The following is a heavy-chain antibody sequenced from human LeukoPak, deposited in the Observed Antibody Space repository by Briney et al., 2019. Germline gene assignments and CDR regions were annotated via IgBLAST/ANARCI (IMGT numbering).Heavy chain of an antibody. CDR2: VWYDGSNK. CDR1: GFTFSSYG. V-gene: IGHV3-33*01. J-gene: IGHJ4*02. D-gene: IGHD5-18*01. CDR3: ASGGYTAMVPLDY. Sequence: GGSLRLSCAASGFTFSSYGMHWVRQAPGKGLEWMAVVWYDGSNKYYADSVKGRFTISRDNSKNTLYLQMNSLRAEDTAVYYCASGGYTAMVPLDYWGQGTLVTVSS.